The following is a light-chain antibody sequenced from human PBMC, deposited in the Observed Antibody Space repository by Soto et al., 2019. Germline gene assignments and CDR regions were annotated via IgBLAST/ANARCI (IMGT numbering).Light chain of an antibody. CDR1: QSVSSN. Sequence: EIGMTQSPATLSVSPGERATVSCRASQSVSSNLAWYQQKLGKAPRVRIYGASTRTTCIPARYSGSRSGTDLTAPTSSLHSQASAVFYCPEYDNCPPSTFGQGT. CDR3: PEYDNCPPST. CDR2: GAS. J-gene: IGKJ2*01. V-gene: IGKV3-15*01.